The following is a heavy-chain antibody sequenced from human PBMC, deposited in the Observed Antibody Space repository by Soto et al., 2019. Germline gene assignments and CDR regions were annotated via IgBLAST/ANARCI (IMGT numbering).Heavy chain of an antibody. J-gene: IGHJ5*02. CDR1: GYTFISYY. CDR2: INPSGGST. V-gene: IGHV1-46*01. Sequence: ASVKVSCKASGYTFISYYMHWVRQAPGQGLEWMGIINPSGGSTSYAQKFQGRVTMTRDTSTSTVYMELSSLRSEDTAVYYCARAGGIAAAGTRSWIGWFDPWGQGTLVTVSS. D-gene: IGHD6-13*01. CDR3: ARAGGIAAAGTRSWIGWFDP.